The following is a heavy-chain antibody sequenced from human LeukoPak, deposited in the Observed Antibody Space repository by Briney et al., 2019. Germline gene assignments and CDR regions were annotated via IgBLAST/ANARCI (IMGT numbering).Heavy chain of an antibody. V-gene: IGHV4-4*02. J-gene: IGHJ4*02. Sequence: SGTLSLACAVSGGSISSNNWWSWVRQPPGKGLEWVGDVDQSGNTNYNPSLKSRVTISVDTSKDQFSLKLNSVTATDTAVYYCARHIVVVTAVGFDHWGQGALVTVSS. CDR3: ARHIVVVTAVGFDH. CDR2: VDQSGNT. D-gene: IGHD2-21*02. CDR1: GGSISSNNW.